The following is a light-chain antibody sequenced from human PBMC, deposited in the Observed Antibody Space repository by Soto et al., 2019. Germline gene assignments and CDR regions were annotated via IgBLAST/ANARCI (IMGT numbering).Light chain of an antibody. CDR3: QQYSSSPRT. V-gene: IGKV3-20*01. CDR1: QSVSSTY. CDR2: GAS. Sequence: EIVLTQSPGPLSLSPGERATLSCRSSQSVSSTYLAWYQQKPGQAPRLLIYGASTRATDIPDRFSGSGSGTDCTLTISRLEPEDVAVYYCQQYSSSPRTFGQGTKVDIK. J-gene: IGKJ1*01.